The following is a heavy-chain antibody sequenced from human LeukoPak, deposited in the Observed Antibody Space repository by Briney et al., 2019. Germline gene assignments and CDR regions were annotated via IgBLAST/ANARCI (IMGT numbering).Heavy chain of an antibody. CDR3: ARRQGCSSTSCPPDS. Sequence: GESLKISCRGSGYSFTTYWIGWVRQMPGKGLEWMGIIYPGDSDTRYSPSFQGLVTMSADKSINTAYLQWSSLKASDTAMYYCARRQGCSSTSCPPDSWGQGTLVTVSS. CDR2: IYPGDSDT. J-gene: IGHJ4*02. D-gene: IGHD2-2*01. CDR1: GYSFTTYW. V-gene: IGHV5-51*01.